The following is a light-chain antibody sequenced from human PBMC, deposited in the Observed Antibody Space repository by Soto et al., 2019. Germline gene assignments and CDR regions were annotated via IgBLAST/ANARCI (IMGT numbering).Light chain of an antibody. CDR3: LLSYSDEKV. CDR1: TGAVTSGHY. Sequence: QAVVTQEPSLTVSPGGTVTLTCGSSTGAVTSGHYPYWFQQKPGQAPRTLIYDTSNKHSWTPARFSGSLLGGKAALTLSGAQPEDEAEYHCLLSYSDEKVFGTGTKVTVL. J-gene: IGLJ1*01. V-gene: IGLV7-46*01. CDR2: DTS.